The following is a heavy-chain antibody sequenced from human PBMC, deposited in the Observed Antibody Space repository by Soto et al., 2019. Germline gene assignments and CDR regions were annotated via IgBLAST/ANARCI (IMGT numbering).Heavy chain of an antibody. D-gene: IGHD3-22*01. CDR3: ARDFSDPNYYESSRYYLDV. CDR2: ISSSSSYI. CDR1: GFTFSSYS. Sequence: GSLRLSCAASGFTFSSYSMNWVRQAPGKGLEWVSSISSSSSYIYYADSVKGRFTISRDNAKNSLYLQMNSLRAEDTAVYYCARDFSDPNYYESSRYYLDVWGQGTTVTVSS. V-gene: IGHV3-21*01. J-gene: IGHJ6*02.